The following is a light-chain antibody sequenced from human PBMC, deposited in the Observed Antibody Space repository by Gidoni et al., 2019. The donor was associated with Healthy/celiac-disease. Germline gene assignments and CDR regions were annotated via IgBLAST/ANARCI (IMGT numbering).Light chain of an antibody. CDR3: MQALQTRT. Sequence: DTVMTQSPLSLPVTPGEPASISCRSSQSLLHSNGYNYLDWYLQKPGQSPQLLIYLGSNRDSGVPDRFSGSGSGTDFTLKISRVEAEDVGVYYCMQALQTRTFGQGTKVEIK. J-gene: IGKJ1*01. CDR2: LGS. CDR1: QSLLHSNGYNY. V-gene: IGKV2-28*01.